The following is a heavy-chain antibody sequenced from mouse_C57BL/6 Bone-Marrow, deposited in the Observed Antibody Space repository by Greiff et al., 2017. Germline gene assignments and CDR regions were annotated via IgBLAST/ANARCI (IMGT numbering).Heavy chain of an antibody. CDR3: ARHELMPLYYYAMDY. D-gene: IGHD1-3*01. V-gene: IGHV5-12*01. CDR2: ISNGGGST. J-gene: IGHJ4*01. CDR1: GFTFSDYY. Sequence: EVMLVESGGGLVQPGGSLKLSCAASGFTFSDYYMYWVRQTPEKRLEWVAYISNGGGSTYYPDTVKGRFTISRDHAKNTLYLQMSRLKSEDTAMYYGARHELMPLYYYAMDYWGQGTSVTVSS.